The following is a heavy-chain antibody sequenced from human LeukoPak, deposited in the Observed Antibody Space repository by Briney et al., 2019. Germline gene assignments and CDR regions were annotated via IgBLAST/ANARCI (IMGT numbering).Heavy chain of an antibody. Sequence: VASVKVSCKASGGTFSSYAISWVRQAPGQGLEWMGGIIPIFGTANYAQKFQGRVTITADESTSTAYMELSSLRSEDTAVYYCARDSFWRYSYDFWSGPHPKYGMDVWGQGTTVTVSS. V-gene: IGHV1-69*13. CDR2: IIPIFGTA. CDR1: GGTFSSYA. D-gene: IGHD3-3*01. CDR3: ARDSFWRYSYDFWSGPHPKYGMDV. J-gene: IGHJ6*02.